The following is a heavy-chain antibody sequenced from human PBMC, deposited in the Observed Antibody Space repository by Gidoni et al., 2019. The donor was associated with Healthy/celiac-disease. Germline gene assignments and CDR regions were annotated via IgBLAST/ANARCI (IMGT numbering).Heavy chain of an antibody. V-gene: IGHV1-18*04. Sequence: QVQLVQSGAEVNKPGASVKVSCKASGYTFTSYGISWVRQAPGQGLEWMGWISAYNGNTNYAQKIQGRVTMTTDTSTSTAYMELRSLRSDDTAVYYCARDQGGCSSTSCYALSDGPYYYYYGMDVWGQGTTVTVSS. CDR1: GYTFTSYG. CDR2: ISAYNGNT. D-gene: IGHD2-2*01. CDR3: ARDQGGCSSTSCYALSDGPYYYYYGMDV. J-gene: IGHJ6*02.